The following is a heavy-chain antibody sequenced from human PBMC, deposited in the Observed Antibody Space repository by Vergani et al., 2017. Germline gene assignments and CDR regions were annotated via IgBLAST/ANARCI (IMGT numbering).Heavy chain of an antibody. CDR1: GFTFSSYA. CDR2: ISGSGGST. Sequence: EVQLLESGGGLVQPGGSLRLSWAASGFTFSSYAMSWVRQAPGKGLEWVSAISGSGGSTYYEASVKGRFTISRDNYKNTLYLQMNSLRAEDTAVYYCAIGDLPPVLVIVGATAGFDYWGQGTLVTVSS. V-gene: IGHV3-23*01. J-gene: IGHJ4*02. D-gene: IGHD1-26*01. CDR3: AIGDLPPVLVIVGATAGFDY.